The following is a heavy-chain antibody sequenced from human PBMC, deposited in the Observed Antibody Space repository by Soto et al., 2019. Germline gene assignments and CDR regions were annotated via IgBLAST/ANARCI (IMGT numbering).Heavy chain of an antibody. CDR1: GYTFAKYG. CDR2: INVDKAKT. J-gene: IGHJ4*02. D-gene: IGHD2-21*01. Sequence: GASVKVSCKTSGYTFAKYGISWVRQAPGQGPEWMGCINVDKAKTQYAPKFQDRVTMTTDTSTTTAYMDLSSLTSDDTAVYFCAKGSRSVGESEDVYTPFDFWGQGTLVTVSS. V-gene: IGHV1-18*01. CDR3: AKGSRSVGESEDVYTPFDF.